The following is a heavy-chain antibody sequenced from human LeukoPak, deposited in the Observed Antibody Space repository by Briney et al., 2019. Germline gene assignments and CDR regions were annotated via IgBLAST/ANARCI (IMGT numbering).Heavy chain of an antibody. D-gene: IGHD3-16*02. Sequence: SETLSLTCTVSGGSISSSSYYWGWIRQPPGKGLEWIGSIYYSGSTYYNPSLKSRVTISVDTSKNQFSLKLSSVTVADTAVYYCARDLVRELSVDYWGQGTLVTVSS. V-gene: IGHV4-39*01. CDR2: IYYSGST. CDR3: ARDLVRELSVDY. CDR1: GGSISSSSYY. J-gene: IGHJ4*02.